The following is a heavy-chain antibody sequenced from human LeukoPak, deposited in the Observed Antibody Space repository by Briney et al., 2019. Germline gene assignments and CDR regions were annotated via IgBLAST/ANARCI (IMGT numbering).Heavy chain of an antibody. J-gene: IGHJ4*02. V-gene: IGHV4-39*01. D-gene: IGHD2-21*02. CDR3: ARRVVVTAIDY. Sequence: SETLSLTCTVSGGSISSSSYYWGWIRQPPGKGLEWIGSIYYSGSTYYNPSLKSRVTISVDTSKNQFSLKLSSVTAADTAVYCCARRVVVTAIDYWGQGTLVTVSS. CDR2: IYYSGST. CDR1: GGSISSSSYY.